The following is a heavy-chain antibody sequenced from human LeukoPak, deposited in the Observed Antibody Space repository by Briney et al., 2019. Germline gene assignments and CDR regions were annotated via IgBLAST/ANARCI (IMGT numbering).Heavy chain of an antibody. D-gene: IGHD6-19*01. V-gene: IGHV3-21*01. CDR3: ARGGEDSSGWYEHFDY. CDR2: ISSSSSYI. Sequence: PGGSLRLSCAASGFTSSSYCMNWVRQAPGKGLEGVSSISSSSSYIYFADSVKGQFTISRDNAKNSLYLQMNSLRAEDTAVYYCARGGEDSSGWYEHFDYWGQGTLVTVSS. J-gene: IGHJ4*02. CDR1: GFTSSSYC.